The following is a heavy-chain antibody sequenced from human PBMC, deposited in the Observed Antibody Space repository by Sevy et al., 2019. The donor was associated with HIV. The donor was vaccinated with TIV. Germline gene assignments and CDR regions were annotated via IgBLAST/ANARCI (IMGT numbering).Heavy chain of an antibody. CDR1: GFTFNSYW. J-gene: IGHJ6*02. V-gene: IGHV3-7*01. Sequence: GGSLRLSCAASGFTFNSYWMSWVRQAPGKGLEWVANIKQDGSEKYYVDSVKGRFTISRDNSQNSLFLKMNTLRAEDTAVYYCAREGSPYDTYDYYYGMDVWGQGTTVTVSS. CDR3: AREGSPYDTYDYYYGMDV. D-gene: IGHD5-12*01. CDR2: IKQDGSEK.